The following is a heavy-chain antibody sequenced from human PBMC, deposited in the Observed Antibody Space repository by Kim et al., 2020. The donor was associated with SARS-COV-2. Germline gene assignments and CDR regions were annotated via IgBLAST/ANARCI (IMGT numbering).Heavy chain of an antibody. CDR2: IYYSGST. CDR1: GGSISSYY. CDR3: ARSYGSGSYYPRYYYYMDV. V-gene: IGHV4-59*01. Sequence: SETLSLTCTVSGGSISSYYWSWIRQPPGKGLEWIGYIYYSGSTNYNPSLKSRVTISVDTSKNQFSLKLSSVTAADTAVYYCARSYGSGSYYPRYYYYMDV. D-gene: IGHD3-10*01. J-gene: IGHJ6*03.